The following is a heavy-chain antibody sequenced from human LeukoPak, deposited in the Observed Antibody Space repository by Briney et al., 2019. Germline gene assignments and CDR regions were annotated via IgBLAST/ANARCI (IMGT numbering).Heavy chain of an antibody. J-gene: IGHJ4*02. Sequence: ASVKVSCKASGYTFTSYAMNWVRQAPGQGLEWMGWINTNTGNPTYAQGFTGRFVFSLDTSVSTAYLQISSLKAEDTAVYYCAKNGDYYDSSGFNYWGQGTLVTVSS. D-gene: IGHD3-22*01. CDR3: AKNGDYYDSSGFNY. V-gene: IGHV7-4-1*02. CDR2: INTNTGNP. CDR1: GYTFTSYA.